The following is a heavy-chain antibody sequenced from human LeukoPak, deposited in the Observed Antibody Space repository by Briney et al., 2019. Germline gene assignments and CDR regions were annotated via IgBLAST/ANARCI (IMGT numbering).Heavy chain of an antibody. D-gene: IGHD2-2*01. Sequence: ASVKVSCKASGGTFSSYAISWVRQAPGQGLEWMGRIIPILGIANYAQKFQGRVTITADKSTSTAYMELSSLRSEDTAVYYCARVSPSGYCSSTSCYSTSTDYWGQGTLVTVSS. CDR3: ARVSPSGYCSSTSCYSTSTDY. CDR1: GGTFSSYA. J-gene: IGHJ4*02. CDR2: IIPILGIA. V-gene: IGHV1-69*04.